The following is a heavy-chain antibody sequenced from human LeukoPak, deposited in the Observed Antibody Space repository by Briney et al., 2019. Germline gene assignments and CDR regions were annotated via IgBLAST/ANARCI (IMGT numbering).Heavy chain of an antibody. CDR2: ISGSGGST. Sequence: GGSLRLSCAASGFTFSSYAMSWVRQAPGKGLEWVSAISGSGGSTYYADSVKGRFTISRDNSKNTLYLQMNSLRAEDTAVYYCAKAQPPHYYGSGSYYPFDYWGQGTLVTVSS. CDR1: GFTFSSYA. CDR3: AKAQPPHYYGSGSYYPFDY. D-gene: IGHD3-10*01. V-gene: IGHV3-23*01. J-gene: IGHJ4*02.